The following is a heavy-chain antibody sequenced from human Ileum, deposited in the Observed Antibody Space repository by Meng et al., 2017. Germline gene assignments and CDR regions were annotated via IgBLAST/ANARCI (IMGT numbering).Heavy chain of an antibody. Sequence: LTAAGTTVGKHTQNHPLTCTCSGFARSNSGVGVGWIHLPPGKALEWLALIYWDDDKRYSPSLKSRLTITKDTSKNQVVLTMTNMDPVDTATYYCALTYGSGGAYFDYWGQGTLVTVSS. D-gene: IGHD3-10*01. J-gene: IGHJ4*02. V-gene: IGHV2-5*02. CDR2: IYWDDDK. CDR3: ALTYGSGGAYFDY. CDR1: GFARSNSGVG.